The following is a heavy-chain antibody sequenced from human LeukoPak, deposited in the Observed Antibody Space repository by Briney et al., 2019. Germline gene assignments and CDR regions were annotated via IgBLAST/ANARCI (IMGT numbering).Heavy chain of an antibody. Sequence: PGGSLRLSCAASGFTFSDYYMSWIRQPPGKGLEWIGYIYYSGSTNYNPSLKSRVTISVDTSKNQFSLKLSSVTAADTAVYYCARRSTGVTLWGQGTLVTVSS. CDR1: GFTFSDYY. V-gene: IGHV4-59*08. D-gene: IGHD7-27*01. CDR3: ARRSTGVTL. CDR2: IYYSGST. J-gene: IGHJ4*02.